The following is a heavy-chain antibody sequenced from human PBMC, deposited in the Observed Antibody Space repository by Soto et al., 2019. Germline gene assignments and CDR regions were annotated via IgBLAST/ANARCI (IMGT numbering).Heavy chain of an antibody. D-gene: IGHD6-13*01. J-gene: IGHJ6*02. V-gene: IGHV4-59*01. CDR1: GGPISSYY. Sequence: SETLSLTCTVSGGPISSYYWSWIRQPPGKGLEWIGYIYYSGSTNYNPSLKSRVTISVDTSKNQFSLKLSSVTAADTAVYYCARAPLAMDVWGQGTTVTVSS. CDR3: ARAPLAMDV. CDR2: IYYSGST.